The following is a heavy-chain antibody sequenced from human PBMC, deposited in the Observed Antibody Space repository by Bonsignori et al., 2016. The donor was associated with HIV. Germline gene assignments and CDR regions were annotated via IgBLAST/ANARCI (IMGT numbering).Heavy chain of an antibody. CDR1: GGSFSAYY. V-gene: IGHV4-34*01. CDR3: ARGLNLLSLGESTRPFDY. J-gene: IGHJ4*02. D-gene: IGHD3-10*01. CDR2: INHSGST. Sequence: SETLSLTCAVYGGSFSAYYWSWIRQPPEKGLEWIGEINHSGSTTYNPSLKSRVTISTDTSKNQFSLKLTSVTAADTAVYYCARGLNLLSLGESTRPFDYWGQGTLVTVSS.